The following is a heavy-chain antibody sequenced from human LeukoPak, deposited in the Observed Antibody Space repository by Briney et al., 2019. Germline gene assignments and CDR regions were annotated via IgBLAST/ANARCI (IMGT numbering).Heavy chain of an antibody. V-gene: IGHV4-30-4*01. D-gene: IGHD4-23*01. CDR2: IYYSGST. J-gene: IGHJ4*02. CDR1: GGSISSGDYY. Sequence: SETLSLTCTVSGGSISSGDYYWSWIRQPPGKGLEWIGYIYYSGSTYYNPSLKSRVTISVDTSKNQFSLKLSSVTAADTAVYYCAREGTVVPGFGYWGQGTPVTVSS. CDR3: AREGTVVPGFGY.